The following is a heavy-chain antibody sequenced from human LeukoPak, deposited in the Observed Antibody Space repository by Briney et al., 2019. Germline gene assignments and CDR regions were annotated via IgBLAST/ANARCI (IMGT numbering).Heavy chain of an antibody. J-gene: IGHJ6*04. D-gene: IGHD3-9*01. Sequence: VKVSCKASGGTFSSYATSWVRQAPGQGLEWMGGIIPIFGTANYAQKFQGRVTITADESTSTAYMELSSLRSEDTAVYYCARVPVDYDILTGLGGYYYGMDVWGKGTTVTVSS. CDR2: IIPIFGTA. CDR1: GGTFSSYA. CDR3: ARVPVDYDILTGLGGYYYGMDV. V-gene: IGHV1-69*01.